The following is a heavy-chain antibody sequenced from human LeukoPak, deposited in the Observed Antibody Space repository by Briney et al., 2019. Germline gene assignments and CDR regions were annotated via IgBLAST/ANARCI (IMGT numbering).Heavy chain of an antibody. V-gene: IGHV3-11*01. CDR1: GFSFSDYY. J-gene: IGHJ6*03. CDR3: ARSEGDSYYYGSGRAFMDA. Sequence: TGGSLRLSCAASGFSFSDYYMHWIRQAPGKGLEWLSYITSSGSTIYYADSVKGRFNISRDILKNSLYLQMNSLRAEDTAVYYCARSEGDSYYYGSGRAFMDAWGKGTTVTVSS. D-gene: IGHD3-10*01. CDR2: ITSSGSTI.